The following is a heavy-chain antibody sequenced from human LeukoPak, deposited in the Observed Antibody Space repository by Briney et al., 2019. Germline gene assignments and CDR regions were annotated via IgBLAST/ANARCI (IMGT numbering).Heavy chain of an antibody. D-gene: IGHD2-2*01. V-gene: IGHV3-48*04. Sequence: QSGGSLRLSCAASGFTFSTYSMNWVRQAPGKGLEWVSYIASSSSTIYYADSVKGRFTISRDNAKNSVYLQMNSLRAEDTAVYFCARDHVPAAARCFDYWGQGTLVTVSS. CDR2: IASSSSTI. J-gene: IGHJ4*02. CDR3: ARDHVPAAARCFDY. CDR1: GFTFSTYS.